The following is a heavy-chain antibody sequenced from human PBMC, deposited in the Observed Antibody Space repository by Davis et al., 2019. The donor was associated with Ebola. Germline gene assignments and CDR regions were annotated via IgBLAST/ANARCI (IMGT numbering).Heavy chain of an antibody. CDR1: GFAFDIHA. V-gene: IGHV3-23*01. Sequence: GESLKISCLASGFAFDIHAMTWVRQAPGKGLEWVSTIGDVSSTFYADSVKGRFTISRDDSKNTLYLQMNSLRAEDTAVYYCAKDGTIFGVVITHFDYWGQGTLVTVSS. J-gene: IGHJ4*02. D-gene: IGHD3-3*01. CDR3: AKDGTIFGVVITHFDY. CDR2: IGDVSST.